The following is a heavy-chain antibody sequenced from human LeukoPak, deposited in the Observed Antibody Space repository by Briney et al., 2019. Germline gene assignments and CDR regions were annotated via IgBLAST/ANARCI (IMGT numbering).Heavy chain of an antibody. V-gene: IGHV3-23*01. D-gene: IGHD3-10*01. CDR2: ISGSGGST. CDR3: AKDTKGTMVRGATFDY. Sequence: GGSLRLSCAASGFTLSSYGMSWVRQAPGKGLEWVSAISGSGGSTYYADSVKGRFTISRDNSKNTLYLQMNSLRAEDTAVYYCAKDTKGTMVRGATFDYWGQGTLVTVSS. CDR1: GFTLSSYG. J-gene: IGHJ4*02.